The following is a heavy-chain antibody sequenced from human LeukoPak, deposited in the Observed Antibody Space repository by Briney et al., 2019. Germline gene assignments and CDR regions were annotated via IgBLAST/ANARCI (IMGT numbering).Heavy chain of an antibody. CDR1: GGSISSGGYY. J-gene: IGHJ4*02. CDR3: ARVVDTMVRGVFDY. Sequence: MPSETLSLTCTVSGGSISSGGYYWSWIRQPPGKGLEWIGYIYYSGSTNYNPSLKSRVTISVDTSKNQFSLKLSSVTAADTAVYYCARVVDTMVRGVFDYWGQGTLVTVSS. CDR2: IYYSGST. V-gene: IGHV4-61*08. D-gene: IGHD3-10*01.